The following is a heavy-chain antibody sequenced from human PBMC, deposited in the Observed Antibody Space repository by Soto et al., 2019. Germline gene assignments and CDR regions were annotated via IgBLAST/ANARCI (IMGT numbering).Heavy chain of an antibody. CDR3: AKEMSDGELRYFDWVYFDY. J-gene: IGHJ4*02. V-gene: IGHV3-23*01. D-gene: IGHD3-9*01. CDR2: ISGSGGST. CDR1: GFTFSSYA. Sequence: GGSLRLSCAASGFTFSSYAMSWVRQAPGKGLEWVSAISGSGGSTYYADSVKGRFTISRDNSKNTLYLQMNSLRAEDTAVYYCAKEMSDGELRYFDWVYFDYWGPGTLVTVSS.